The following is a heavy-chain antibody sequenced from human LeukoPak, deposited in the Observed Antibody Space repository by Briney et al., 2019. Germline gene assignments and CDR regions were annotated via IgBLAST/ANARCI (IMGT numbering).Heavy chain of an antibody. Sequence: GGSLRLSCAGSGFTFTSYAMSWVRQAPGKGLEGGSAISDTGATTYDADSVKGRFTISRDNSRSTLYLQMNSLRAEDTALYYCAKDTSIGRYCTNGVCSPFDYWGQGTLVTVSS. CDR1: GFTFTSYA. J-gene: IGHJ4*02. CDR2: ISDTGATT. D-gene: IGHD2-8*01. V-gene: IGHV3-23*01. CDR3: AKDTSIGRYCTNGVCSPFDY.